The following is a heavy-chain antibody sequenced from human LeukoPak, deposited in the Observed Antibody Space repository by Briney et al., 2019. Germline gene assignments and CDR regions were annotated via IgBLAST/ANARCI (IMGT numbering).Heavy chain of an antibody. J-gene: IGHJ3*02. V-gene: IGHV3-23*01. D-gene: IGHD3-10*01. Sequence: PGGSLRLSCAASGFTFSDYAMSWVRQAPGKGLEWLSVISGGSSGSTYYADSVTGRFTISRDNSKNTLYLQMNSLKTEATAVYYCTTDITMVRDFDAFDIWGQGTMVTVSS. CDR2: ISGGSSGST. CDR3: TTDITMVRDFDAFDI. CDR1: GFTFSDYA.